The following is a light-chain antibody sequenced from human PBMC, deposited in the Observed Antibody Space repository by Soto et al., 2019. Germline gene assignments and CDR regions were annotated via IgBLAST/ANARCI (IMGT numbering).Light chain of an antibody. CDR3: CSYAGSYVV. CDR2: DVS. Sequence: QSVLTQPRSVSGSPGQSVAISCTGTSSDVGGYNYVSWYQQHPGKAPKLMIYDVSKRPSGVPDRFSGSKSGNTASLIISGLQAEDEADYYCCSYAGSYVVFGGGTMVTVL. CDR1: SSDVGGYNY. J-gene: IGLJ2*01. V-gene: IGLV2-11*01.